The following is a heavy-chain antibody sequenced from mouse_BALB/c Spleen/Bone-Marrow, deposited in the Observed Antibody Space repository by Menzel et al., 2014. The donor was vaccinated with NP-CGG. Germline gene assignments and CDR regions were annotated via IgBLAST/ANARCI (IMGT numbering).Heavy chain of an antibody. V-gene: IGHV10-1*02. CDR1: GFTFNTFA. CDR3: VRGIYYYGSNYKNSALDY. J-gene: IGHJ4*01. Sequence: EVKLMESGGGLVQPKGLLKLSCAASGFTFNTFAMNWVRQAPGKGLEWVARIRSKSNNFATYYADSVKDRFTISRDDSQSMLYLKMNNLKTEDTAMYYCVRGIYYYGSNYKNSALDYWGQGTSVTVSS. CDR2: IRSKSNNFAT. D-gene: IGHD1-1*01.